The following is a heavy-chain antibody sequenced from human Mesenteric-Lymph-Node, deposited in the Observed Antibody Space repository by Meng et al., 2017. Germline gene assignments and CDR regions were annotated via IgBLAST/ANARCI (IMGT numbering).Heavy chain of an antibody. CDR1: GFTFSSYA. J-gene: IGHJ4*02. CDR3: ARVGSSAAGTRMGFDY. Sequence: WESLRLSCAASGFTFSSYAMHWVRQAPGRGLVWVSRINSDGSSTDYADSVKGRFTISRDNAKNTLYLQMNSLPAEDTAVYYCARVGSSAAGTRMGFDYWGQGTLVTVSS. D-gene: IGHD6-13*01. CDR2: INSDGSST. V-gene: IGHV3-74*01.